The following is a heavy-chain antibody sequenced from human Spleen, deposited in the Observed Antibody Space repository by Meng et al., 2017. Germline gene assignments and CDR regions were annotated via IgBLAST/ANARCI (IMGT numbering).Heavy chain of an antibody. D-gene: IGHD4-23*01. CDR1: GYGFTSYW. CDR2: IHPSDSDT. V-gene: IGHV5-51*01. J-gene: IGHJ4*02. Sequence: GESLKISCKGSGYGFTSYWIGWVRQMPGKGLEWMGIIHPSDSDTRYSPSFQGQVTISADKSITTAYLQWSSLKVSDTAIYYCARHPSDYGGNALYLDFWGQGTPVTVSS. CDR3: ARHPSDYGGNALYLDF.